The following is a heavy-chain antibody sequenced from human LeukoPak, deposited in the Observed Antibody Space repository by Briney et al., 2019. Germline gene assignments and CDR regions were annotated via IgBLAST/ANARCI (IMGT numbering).Heavy chain of an antibody. CDR1: GGSISSYY. CDR3: ARAWWEYYMDV. CDR2: IYYSGST. J-gene: IGHJ6*03. Sequence: SETLSLTCTVSGGSISSYYWSWIRQPPGKGLEWIGYIYYSGSTNYNPSLKSRVTISVDTSKNQFSLKLNSVTAADTAVYYCARAWWEYYMDVWGKGTTVTVSS. V-gene: IGHV4-59*01. D-gene: IGHD1-26*01.